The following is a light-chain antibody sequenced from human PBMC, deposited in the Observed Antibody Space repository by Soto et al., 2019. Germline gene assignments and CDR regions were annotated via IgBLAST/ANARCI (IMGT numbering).Light chain of an antibody. CDR2: GAS. CDR3: QQCDNWPRT. Sequence: EIVMTQSPATLSVSPGERATLSCRASQSVGRNLAWYQQKPGQAPRLLIYGASTRATGIPARFSGSGSGTEFTLSISSLQSEDFAVYYCQQCDNWPRTFGQGTKVEI. V-gene: IGKV3-15*01. J-gene: IGKJ1*01. CDR1: QSVGRN.